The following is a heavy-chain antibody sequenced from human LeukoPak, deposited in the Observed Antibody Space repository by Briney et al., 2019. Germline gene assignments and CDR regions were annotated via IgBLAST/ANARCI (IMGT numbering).Heavy chain of an antibody. V-gene: IGHV1-8*01. CDR1: GYTFTSYD. J-gene: IGHJ6*02. Sequence: ASVKVSCKASGYTFTSYDINWVRQATGQGLEWMGWMNPNSGNTGYAQKFQGRVTMTRNTSISTAYMELSSLRSEDTAVYYCARFDDSSGYYFAPLLGHYYGMDVWGQGTTVTVSS. CDR2: MNPNSGNT. D-gene: IGHD3-22*01. CDR3: ARFDDSSGYYFAPLLGHYYGMDV.